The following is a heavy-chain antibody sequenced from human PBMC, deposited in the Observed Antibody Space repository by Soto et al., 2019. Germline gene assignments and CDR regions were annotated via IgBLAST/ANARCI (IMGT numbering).Heavy chain of an antibody. CDR1: GFTFSSYG. V-gene: IGHV3-30*18. CDR2: ISYDGSNK. J-gene: IGHJ4*02. CDR3: AKDLYSSGWSPDY. D-gene: IGHD6-19*01. Sequence: GGSLRLSCSASGFTFSSYGMHWVRQAPGKGLEWVAVISYDGSNKNYADSVKGRFTISRDNSKNTLYLQMNSLRAEDTAVYYCAKDLYSSGWSPDYWGQGTLVTVSS.